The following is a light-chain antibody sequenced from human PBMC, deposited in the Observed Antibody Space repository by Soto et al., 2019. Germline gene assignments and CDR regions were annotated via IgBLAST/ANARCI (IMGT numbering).Light chain of an antibody. CDR3: AAWDDSLSGRVV. Sequence: QPVLTQPPSASGTPGQRVTISCSGSSSNIGTNTVNWYQHLPGTAPKLLIYSNYQRPSGVPDRFSGSKSGTSASLAISGLQSEDEADYYCAAWDDSLSGRVVFGGGTKLTVL. V-gene: IGLV1-44*01. CDR2: SNY. CDR1: SSNIGTNT. J-gene: IGLJ2*01.